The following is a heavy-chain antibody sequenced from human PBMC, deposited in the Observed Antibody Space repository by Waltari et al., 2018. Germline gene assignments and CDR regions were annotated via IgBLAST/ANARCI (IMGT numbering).Heavy chain of an antibody. V-gene: IGHV3-53*02. Sequence: EVQLVETGGGLIQPGGSLRLSCAASGFTVSSNYMSWVRQAPGKGVGWVSVIYSGGSKYYADSVKGRFTISRDKSKNTLYLQMNSLRAEDTAVYYCARGRAAAKGGYFDLWGRGTLVTVSS. J-gene: IGHJ2*01. D-gene: IGHD6-13*01. CDR3: ARGRAAAKGGYFDL. CDR2: IYSGGSK. CDR1: GFTVSSNY.